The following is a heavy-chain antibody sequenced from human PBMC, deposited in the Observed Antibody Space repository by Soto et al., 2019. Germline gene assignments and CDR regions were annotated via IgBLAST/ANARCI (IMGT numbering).Heavy chain of an antibody. Sequence: QVQLQESGPGLVKPSETLSLTCSVSGGSIRNFYWNWTRQPPGKGLEWIGNIYSSGSTYYNPSLKSRVTISIDTSKNQFSLKLSSVTAADTAVYYCARAPVLLHHFDNWGQGSLVTVSS. D-gene: IGHD2-15*01. CDR1: GGSIRNFY. V-gene: IGHV4-59*01. CDR2: IYSSGST. CDR3: ARAPVLLHHFDN. J-gene: IGHJ4*02.